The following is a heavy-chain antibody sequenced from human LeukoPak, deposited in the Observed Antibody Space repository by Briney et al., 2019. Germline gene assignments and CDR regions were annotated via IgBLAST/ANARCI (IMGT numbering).Heavy chain of an antibody. CDR1: GFTFSDYY. J-gene: IGHJ6*02. V-gene: IGHV3-23*01. CDR2: ISGSGGST. CDR3: AKSKNYYYYYGMDV. Sequence: PGGSLRLSCAASGFTFSDYYMSWIRQAPGKGLEWVSAISGSGGSTYYADSVKGRFTISRDNSKNTLYLQMNSLRAEDTAVYYCAKSKNYYYYYGMDVWGQGTTVTVSS.